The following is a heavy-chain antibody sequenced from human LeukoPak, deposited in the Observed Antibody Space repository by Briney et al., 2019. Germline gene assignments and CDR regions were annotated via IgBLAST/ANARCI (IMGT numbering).Heavy chain of an antibody. V-gene: IGHV3-7*01. D-gene: IGHD1-14*01. CDR3: ARDSGWEPGIDY. J-gene: IGHJ4*02. CDR1: GFTFSNYW. CDR2: IKKDGSEK. Sequence: GGSLRLSCTASGFTFSNYWRSWVRQAPGKGLEWVVNIKKDGSEKYYVDSVKGRFTISRDNAKNSLYLQMNSLRAEDTAVYYCARDSGWEPGIDYWGQGTLVTVSS.